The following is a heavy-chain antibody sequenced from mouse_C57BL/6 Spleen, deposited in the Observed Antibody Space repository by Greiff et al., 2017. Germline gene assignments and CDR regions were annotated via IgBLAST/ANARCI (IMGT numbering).Heavy chain of an antibody. D-gene: IGHD1-1*01. CDR1: GYTFTSYW. V-gene: IGHV1-72*01. J-gene: IGHJ2*01. CDR3: ARVTTVVATGDYFDY. CDR2: IDPNSGGT. Sequence: QVQLQQPGAELVKPGASVKLSCKASGYTFTSYWMHWVKQRPGRGLEWIGRIDPNSGGTKYNEKFKSKATLTVDKPSSTAYMQLRSLTSEASAVYYCARVTTVVATGDYFDYWGQGTTLTVSS.